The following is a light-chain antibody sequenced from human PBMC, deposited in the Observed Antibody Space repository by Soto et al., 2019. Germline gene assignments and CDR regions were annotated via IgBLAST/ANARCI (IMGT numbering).Light chain of an antibody. CDR1: QSIRSW. CDR2: KAS. V-gene: IGKV1-5*03. CDR3: QQYNTYRT. J-gene: IGKJ1*01. Sequence: DIQMTQSPSTLSASVGDRVTITCRASQSIRSWLAWYQQKPGKAPKLLIYKASSLETGVPSRFSGSGSGTEFTLTISSLQPYDSATYYCQQYNTYRTFGQGTKVEIK.